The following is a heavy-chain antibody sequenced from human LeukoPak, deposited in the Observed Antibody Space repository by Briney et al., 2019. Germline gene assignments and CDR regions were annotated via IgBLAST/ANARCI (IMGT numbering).Heavy chain of an antibody. D-gene: IGHD1-26*01. CDR1: GGSISSSSYY. Sequence: PSETLSLTCTVSGGSISSSSYYWGWIRQPPGKGLEWIGSIYYSGSTYYNPSLKSRVTISVDTSKNQFSLKLSSVTAADTAVYYRARRTVVGATTNGFDYWGQGTLVTVSS. CDR3: ARRTVVGATTNGFDY. J-gene: IGHJ4*02. CDR2: IYYSGST. V-gene: IGHV4-39*01.